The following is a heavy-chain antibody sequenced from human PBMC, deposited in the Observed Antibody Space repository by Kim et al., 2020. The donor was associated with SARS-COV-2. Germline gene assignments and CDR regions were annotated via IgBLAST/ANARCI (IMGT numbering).Heavy chain of an antibody. D-gene: IGHD3-16*02. V-gene: IGHV3-9*01. CDR1: GFTFGDYA. J-gene: IGHJ4*02. CDR2: INWNSGTI. CDR3: AKGIVTFGGVITSNFDY. Sequence: GGSLRLSCAASGFTFGDYAMHWVRQVPGKGLEWVAGINWNSGTIDYADSVKGRFTISRDNAKNSLYLQMNSLRAEDTALYYCAKGIVTFGGVITSNFDYWGQGTLVTVSS.